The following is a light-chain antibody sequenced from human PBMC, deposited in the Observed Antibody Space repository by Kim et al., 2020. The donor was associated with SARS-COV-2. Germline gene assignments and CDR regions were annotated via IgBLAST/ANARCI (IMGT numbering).Light chain of an antibody. CDR3: QQYYSTPPT. CDR2: WAS. J-gene: IGKJ2*01. CDR1: QSVLYSSDNNDY. V-gene: IGKV4-1*01. Sequence: DIMMTQSPDFLAVSLGERATINCKSSQSVLYSSDNNDYLAWYQQKPGQPPKLLIYWASNRESGVPDRFSGSGSGTDFTLTISSLQAEDVAVYYCQQYYSTPPTFGQGTKLEI.